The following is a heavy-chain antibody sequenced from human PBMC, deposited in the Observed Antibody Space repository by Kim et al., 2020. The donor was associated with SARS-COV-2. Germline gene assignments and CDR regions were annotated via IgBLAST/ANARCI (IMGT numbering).Heavy chain of an antibody. CDR1: GLTVSTDY. CDR3: ARDRRLRGSMDV. D-gene: IGHD6-25*01. J-gene: IGHJ6*02. CDR2: IYSGGSA. V-gene: IGHV3-66*01. Sequence: GGSLRLSCSASGLTVSTDYMTWVRQAPGKGLEWVSVIYSGGSAYYAHSVKGRFTISRDNSKNTLYLQMNSLRADDTAVYYCARDRRLRGSMDVWGQGTTVTVSS.